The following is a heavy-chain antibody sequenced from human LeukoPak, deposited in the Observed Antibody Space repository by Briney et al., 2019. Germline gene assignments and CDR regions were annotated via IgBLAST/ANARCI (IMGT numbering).Heavy chain of an antibody. CDR2: INADGRTT. CDR1: AFTFSSYW. Sequence: PGGSLRLSCAASAFTFSSYWMHWVRQAPGKGLVWVSRINADGRTTNYADSVKGRFTISRDNAENKLYLQMNSLRAEDTAVYYCARGSPASVWGQGALVTVSS. CDR3: ARGSPASV. D-gene: IGHD2-2*01. V-gene: IGHV3-74*01. J-gene: IGHJ4*02.